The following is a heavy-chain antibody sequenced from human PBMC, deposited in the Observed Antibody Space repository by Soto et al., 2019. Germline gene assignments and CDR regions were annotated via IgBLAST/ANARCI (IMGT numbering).Heavy chain of an antibody. D-gene: IGHD2-2*01. J-gene: IGHJ6*02. Sequence: QLQLQEAGPGLVKPSETLSLTCIVSSGSMSSSLNHWGWIRQPPGKGLEWIGNINYSGSTYYNPSLXXRLNISVHTSNXXXSXXSSSVTAADTAVYYCAKLAGYCSGTSSYGHYAMDVWGQGTTVTVSS. CDR1: SGSMSSSLNH. CDR2: INYSGST. V-gene: IGHV4-39*01. CDR3: AKLAGYCSGTSSYGHYAMDV.